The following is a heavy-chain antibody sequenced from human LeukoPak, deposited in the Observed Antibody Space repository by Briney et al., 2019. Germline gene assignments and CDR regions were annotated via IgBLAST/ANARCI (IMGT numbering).Heavy chain of an antibody. CDR2: IYPRDSDT. CDR1: GYSFTSYW. J-gene: IGHJ4*02. V-gene: IGHV5-51*01. Sequence: WESPKISCKGSGYSFTSYWIGWVRHMPGKGLEWMGIIYPRDSDTRYSPSFQGQVIISADKSISTAYLQWSSLKASDTAMYYCARGAEDYYDYWGQGTLVTVST. CDR3: ARGAEDYYDY. D-gene: IGHD3-10*01.